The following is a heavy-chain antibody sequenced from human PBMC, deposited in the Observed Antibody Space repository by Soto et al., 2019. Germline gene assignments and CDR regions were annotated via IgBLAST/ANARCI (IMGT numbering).Heavy chain of an antibody. CDR1: GYTFTSYG. D-gene: IGHD2-15*01. CDR2: ISAYNGNT. CDR3: ARDRYCSGGSCYFRYNWFDP. J-gene: IGHJ5*02. Sequence: VKVSCKAAGYTFTSYGISWVRQAPGQGLEWMGWISAYNGNTNYAQKLQGRVTMTTDTSTSTAYMELRSLRSDDTAVYYCARDRYCSGGSCYFRYNWFDPWGQGTLVTVSS. V-gene: IGHV1-18*01.